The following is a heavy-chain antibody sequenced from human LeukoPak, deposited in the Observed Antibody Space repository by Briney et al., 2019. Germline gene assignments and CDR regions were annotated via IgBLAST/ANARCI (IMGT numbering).Heavy chain of an antibody. J-gene: IGHJ3*02. Sequence: SVKVSCKASGGTFSSYAISWVRQAPGQGLEWMGGIIPIFGTANYAQKFQGRVTITADESMSTAYMELSSLRSEDTAVYYCARCIAVAGTEAFDIWGQGTMVTVSS. V-gene: IGHV1-69*13. CDR2: IIPIFGTA. D-gene: IGHD6-19*01. CDR3: ARCIAVAGTEAFDI. CDR1: GGTFSSYA.